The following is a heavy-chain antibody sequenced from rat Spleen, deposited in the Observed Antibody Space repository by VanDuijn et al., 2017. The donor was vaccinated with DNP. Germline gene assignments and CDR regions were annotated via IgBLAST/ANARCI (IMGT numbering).Heavy chain of an antibody. Sequence: VQLVESGGGLVQPGNSLKLSCAASGFTFSDYAMAWVRQPPGKGLEWIAAMASGGSTYYNSALKSRLSISRDTSKSQVFLKMTSLQTEDTSIYFCIFGFYFFDYWGQGVMVTVSS. D-gene: IGHD4-3*01. CDR1: GFTFSDYA. V-gene: IGHV2-6*01. J-gene: IGHJ2*01. CDR3: IFGFYFFDY. CDR2: MASGGST.